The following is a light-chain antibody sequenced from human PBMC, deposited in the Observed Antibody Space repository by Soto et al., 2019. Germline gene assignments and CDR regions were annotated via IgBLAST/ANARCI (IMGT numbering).Light chain of an antibody. CDR1: SSDVGGYIY. CDR3: SSYTSNNPRV. V-gene: IGLV2-14*01. CDR2: EVT. J-gene: IGLJ1*01. Sequence: QSALTQPASVSGSPGQSITISCTGTSSDVGGYIYVSWYQQHPGKAPKLILYEVTNRPSGVSDRFSGSKSGITASLTISGLQAEDEAYYYCSSYTSNNPRVFGTGTKLTVL.